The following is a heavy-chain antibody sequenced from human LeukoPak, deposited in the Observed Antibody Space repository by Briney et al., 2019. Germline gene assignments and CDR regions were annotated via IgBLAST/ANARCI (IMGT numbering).Heavy chain of an antibody. Sequence: PSETLSLTCTVSGGSIGSDYWTWIRQPPGKGLEYIGYIYYTGGTNYNPSLESRVTISVDTSKNQFSLKLSSVTAADTAVCFCAKYGNSGWVIDNWGQGTLVTVSS. D-gene: IGHD6-19*01. CDR2: IYYTGGT. V-gene: IGHV4-59*08. CDR1: GGSIGSDY. CDR3: AKYGNSGWVIDN. J-gene: IGHJ4*02.